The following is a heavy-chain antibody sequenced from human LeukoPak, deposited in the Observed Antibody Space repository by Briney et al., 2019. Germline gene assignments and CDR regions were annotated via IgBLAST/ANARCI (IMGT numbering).Heavy chain of an antibody. CDR2: ISAYNGNT. V-gene: IGHV1-18*01. J-gene: IGHJ6*02. CDR3: ARGRYCSGGSCPPYYYYGMDV. CDR1: GGTFSSYA. Sequence: ASVKVSCKASGGTFSSYAISWVRPAPGQGLEWMGWISAYNGNTNYAQKLQGRVTMTTDTSTSTAYMELRSLRSDDTAVYYCARGRYCSGGSCPPYYYYGMDVWGQGTTVTVSS. D-gene: IGHD2-15*01.